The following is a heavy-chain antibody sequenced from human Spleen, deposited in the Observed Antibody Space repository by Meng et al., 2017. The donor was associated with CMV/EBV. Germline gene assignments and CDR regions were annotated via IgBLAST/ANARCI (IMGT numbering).Heavy chain of an antibody. CDR2: IYYSGST. D-gene: IGHD6-6*01. CDR3: ARDRDVYSSSSAGNWFDP. J-gene: IGHJ5*02. Sequence: QVQLQESGPGLVKPSQTLSLTCTVSGGSISSGDYYWSWIRQPPGKGLEWIGYIYYSGSTYYNPSLKSRVTISVDTSKNQFSLKLSSVTAADTAVYYCARDRDVYSSSSAGNWFDPWGQGTLVTVSS. V-gene: IGHV4-30-4*08. CDR1: GGSISSGDYY.